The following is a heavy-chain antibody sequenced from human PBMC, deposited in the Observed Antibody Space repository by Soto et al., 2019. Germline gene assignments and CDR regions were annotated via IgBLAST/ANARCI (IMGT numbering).Heavy chain of an antibody. Sequence: EVQLVESGGGLVKPGGSLRLSCAASGFTFSSYSMNWVRQAPGKGLEWVSSISSSSSYIYYADSVKGRFTISRDNAKNSLYLQMNSLRAEDTAVYYCAREGRGLWSRPRGAFDIWGQGTMVTVSS. D-gene: IGHD2-8*02. J-gene: IGHJ3*02. CDR1: GFTFSSYS. V-gene: IGHV3-21*01. CDR3: AREGRGLWSRPRGAFDI. CDR2: ISSSSSYI.